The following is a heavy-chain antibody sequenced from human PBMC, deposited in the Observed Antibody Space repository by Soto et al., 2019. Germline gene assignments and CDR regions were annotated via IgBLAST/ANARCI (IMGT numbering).Heavy chain of an antibody. CDR2: ISYDGSNK. D-gene: IGHD6-19*01. V-gene: IGHV3-30*18. CDR1: GFTFSSYG. CDR3: AKVPYSSGWYKQDYYYYGMDV. Sequence: GGSLRLSCAASGFTFSSYGMHWVRQAPGKGLEWVAVISYDGSNKYYADSVKGRFTISRDNSKNTLYLQMNSLRAEDTAVYYCAKVPYSSGWYKQDYYYYGMDVWGQGTTVTVSS. J-gene: IGHJ6*02.